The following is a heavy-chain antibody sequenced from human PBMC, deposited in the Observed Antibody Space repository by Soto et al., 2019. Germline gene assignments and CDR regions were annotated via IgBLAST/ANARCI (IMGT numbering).Heavy chain of an antibody. CDR2: ISYDGNNK. CDR1: GFTFSSYG. V-gene: IGHV3-30*18. CDR3: AKDEVLVVAVARDYYGMDV. D-gene: IGHD2-15*01. Sequence: QVQLVESGGGVVQPGRSLRLSCAASGFTFSSYGMHWVRQAPGKGLEWVAVISYDGNNKYYADSVKGRFTISRDNSKNTLYLQMHSLRAEATAVYYCAKDEVLVVAVARDYYGMDVWGQGTTVTVSS. J-gene: IGHJ6*02.